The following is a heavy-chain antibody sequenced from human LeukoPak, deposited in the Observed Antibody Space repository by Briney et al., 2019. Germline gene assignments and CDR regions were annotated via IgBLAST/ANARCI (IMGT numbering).Heavy chain of an antibody. J-gene: IGHJ4*02. D-gene: IGHD3-10*01. Sequence: FGTANYAQKFQGRVTITADESTSTAYLELSSLRSEHTAVYYCAKDMGADGSGSYSHFDYWGQGTLVTVSS. CDR3: AKDMGADGSGSYSHFDY. CDR2: FGTA. V-gene: IGHV1-69*01.